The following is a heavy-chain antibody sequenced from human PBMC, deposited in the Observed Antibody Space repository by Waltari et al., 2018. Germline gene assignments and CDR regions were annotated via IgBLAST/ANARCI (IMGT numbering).Heavy chain of an antibody. V-gene: IGHV3-74*01. CDR1: GFTFSTYW. D-gene: IGHD3-16*02. CDR2: MDSDGSPT. CDR3: ARAGSYRFDY. J-gene: IGHJ4*02. Sequence: EVQLVESGGGLVQPGGSLRLSCAASGFTFSTYWMHWVRQAPGKGLVWVSRMDSDGSPTNYADSVKGRFTISRDNAKNTLYLQMNNLGAEDTAVYYCARAGSYRFDYWGQGTLVTVSS.